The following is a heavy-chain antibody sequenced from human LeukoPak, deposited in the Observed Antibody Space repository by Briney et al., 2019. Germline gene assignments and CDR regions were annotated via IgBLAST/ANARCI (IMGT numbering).Heavy chain of an antibody. CDR3: ARAGQYGSGSYYSIYYGMDV. D-gene: IGHD3-10*01. CDR1: GGSISSYC. Sequence: SETLSLTCTVSGGSISSYCWSWIRQPPGKGLEWIGYIYYSGSTNYNPSLKSRVTISVDTSKNQFSLKLSSVTAADTAVYYCARAGQYGSGSYYSIYYGMDVWGKGTTVTVSS. V-gene: IGHV4-59*01. J-gene: IGHJ6*04. CDR2: IYYSGST.